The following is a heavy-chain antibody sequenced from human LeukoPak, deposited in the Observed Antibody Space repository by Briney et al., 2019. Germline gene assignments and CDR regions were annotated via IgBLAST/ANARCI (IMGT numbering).Heavy chain of an antibody. D-gene: IGHD1-1*01. CDR2: IWNDGSNT. CDR1: AFTFSSYG. CDR3: ARETGQRTFDY. V-gene: IGHV3-33*01. Sequence: GGSLRLSCAASAFTFSSYGMHWVRQAPGKGLEWVAVIWNDGSNTYYADSVKGRFTISRDESKNTLYLQLNSLRAEDTAVYYCARETGQRTFDYWGQGTLVTVSS. J-gene: IGHJ4*02.